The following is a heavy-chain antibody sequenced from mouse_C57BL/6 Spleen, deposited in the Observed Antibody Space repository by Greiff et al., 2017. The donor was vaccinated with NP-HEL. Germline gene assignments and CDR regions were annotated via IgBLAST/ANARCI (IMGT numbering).Heavy chain of an antibody. CDR3: ARSPTGTGYFDY. Sequence: VMLVESGAELVRPGTSVKVSCKASGYAFTNYLIEWVKQRPGQGLEWIGVINPGSGGTNYNEKFKGKATLTADKSSSTAYMQLSSLTSEDSAVYFCARSPTGTGYFDYWGQGTTLTVSS. V-gene: IGHV1-54*01. CDR2: INPGSGGT. J-gene: IGHJ2*01. CDR1: GYAFTNYL. D-gene: IGHD4-1*01.